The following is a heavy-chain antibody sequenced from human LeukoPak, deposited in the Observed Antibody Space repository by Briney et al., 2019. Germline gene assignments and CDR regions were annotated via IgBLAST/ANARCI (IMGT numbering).Heavy chain of an antibody. CDR2: ISYDGSNK. Sequence: GRSLRLSCAASGFTFSSYAMHWVRQAPGKGLEWVAVISYDGSNKYYADSVKGRFTISRDNAKNTLYLQMNSLRAEDTAVYYCARELRFTGSSFLDYYYMDVWGKGTTVTVSS. J-gene: IGHJ6*03. CDR1: GFTFSSYA. V-gene: IGHV3-30*14. D-gene: IGHD3-10*01. CDR3: ARELRFTGSSFLDYYYMDV.